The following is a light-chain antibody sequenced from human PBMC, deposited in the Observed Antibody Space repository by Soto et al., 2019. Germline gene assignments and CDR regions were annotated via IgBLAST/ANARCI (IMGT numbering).Light chain of an antibody. CDR2: GAS. J-gene: IGKJ1*01. V-gene: IGKV3-15*01. CDR1: ESVSSN. Sequence: ETVMTQSPATLSVSPGERATLSCRASESVSSNLVWYQQRPGQAPRLLISGASTRVTGTPARFSGSGSGTEFTRTISSLQSEDFAVYYCLQYKNWPRTFGQGTKVEIK. CDR3: LQYKNWPRT.